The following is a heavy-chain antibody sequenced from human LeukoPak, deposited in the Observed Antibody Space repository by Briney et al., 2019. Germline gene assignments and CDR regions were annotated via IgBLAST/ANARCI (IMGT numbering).Heavy chain of an antibody. V-gene: IGHV3-9*01. Sequence: GGSLRLSCAASGFTFDDYAMHWVRQAPGKGLEWVSGISWNSGSIGYADSVEGRFTISRDNAKNSLYLQMNSLRAEDTALYYCAKGIVPAVTYYFDYWGQGTLVTVSS. CDR3: AKGIVPAVTYYFDY. J-gene: IGHJ4*02. CDR1: GFTFDDYA. D-gene: IGHD2-2*01. CDR2: ISWNSGSI.